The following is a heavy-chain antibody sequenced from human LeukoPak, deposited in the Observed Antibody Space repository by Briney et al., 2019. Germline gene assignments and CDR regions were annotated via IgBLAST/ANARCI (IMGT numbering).Heavy chain of an antibody. J-gene: IGHJ4*02. CDR3: ARGWELPHFDY. CDR2: IYYSGST. CDR1: GGSISSYY. D-gene: IGHD1-26*01. V-gene: IGHV4-59*01. Sequence: KPSETLSLTCTVSGGSISSYYWSWIRQPPGKGLEWIGYIYYSGSTNYNPSLKSRVTISVDTSKNQFSLKLSSVTAADTAVHYCARGWELPHFDYWGQGTLVTVSS.